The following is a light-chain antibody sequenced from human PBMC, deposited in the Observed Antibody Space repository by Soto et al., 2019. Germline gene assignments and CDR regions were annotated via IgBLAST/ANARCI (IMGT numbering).Light chain of an antibody. CDR1: QSVSSY. V-gene: IGKV3-11*01. CDR2: DAS. J-gene: IGKJ1*01. CDR3: QQYNDWPLT. Sequence: IVLTQSPSTLSLSPRERATLSCMASQSVSSYLAWYQQKPGQAPRLLIYDASNRATGIPARFSGTGSGTEFTLTISSLLSEDFALYYCQQYNDWPLTFGQGTKGEI.